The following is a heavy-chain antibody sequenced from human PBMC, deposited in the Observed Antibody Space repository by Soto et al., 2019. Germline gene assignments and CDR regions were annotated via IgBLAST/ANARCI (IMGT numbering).Heavy chain of an antibody. Sequence: GASVKVSCKASGYTFTSYYMHWVRQAPGQGLEWMGIINPSGGRTTYAQQFQGRVTMTMDTSTSTVYMELTSLTSGDTAIYFCARSVAVAATIDYWGQGTLVTVSS. J-gene: IGHJ4*02. CDR2: INPSGGRT. D-gene: IGHD6-19*01. V-gene: IGHV1-46*03. CDR3: ARSVAVAATIDY. CDR1: GYTFTSYY.